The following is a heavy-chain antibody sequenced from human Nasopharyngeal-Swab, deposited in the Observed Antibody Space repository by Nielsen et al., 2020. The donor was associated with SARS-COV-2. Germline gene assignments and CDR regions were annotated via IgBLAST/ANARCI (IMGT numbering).Heavy chain of an antibody. J-gene: IGHJ4*02. CDR2: IGSIGTDT. V-gene: IGHV3-64*01. Sequence: GESLKISCAASGFTFSRYSMHWVRQAPGKGLEYVSAIGSIGTDTYYANSVKGRFIISRDNSLDMLYLQMGSLRTEDTAVYYCAREEMVGQWLERGYWGQGTLVTVSS. D-gene: IGHD6-19*01. CDR1: GFTFSRYS. CDR3: AREEMVGQWLERGY.